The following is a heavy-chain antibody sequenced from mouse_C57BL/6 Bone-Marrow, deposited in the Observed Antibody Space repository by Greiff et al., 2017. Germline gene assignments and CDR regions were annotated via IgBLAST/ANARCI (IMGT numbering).Heavy chain of an antibody. J-gene: IGHJ2*01. D-gene: IGHD2-3*01. Sequence: EVQLQQSGPELVKPGASVKIPCKASGYTFTDYNMDWVKQSHGKSLEWIGDINPNNGGTIYNQKFKGKATLTVDKSSSTAYMELRSLTAEDTAVYYCARRRWLLLYYFDDGGQGTTLTVAS. CDR2: INPNNGGT. CDR1: GYTFTDYN. CDR3: ARRRWLLLYYFDD. V-gene: IGHV1-18*01.